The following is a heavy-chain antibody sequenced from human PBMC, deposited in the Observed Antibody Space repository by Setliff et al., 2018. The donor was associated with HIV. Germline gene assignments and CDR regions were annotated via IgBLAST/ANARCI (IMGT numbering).Heavy chain of an antibody. Sequence: ASVKVSCKASGYTFAAYYIHWLRQAPGQGLEWMGWINPGSGDTNYAQKFQGRVTMTSDTSTRTVYMELSSLTSDDTAVYYCVTGYNSVWYSVFWGQGTLVTVSS. CDR1: GYTFAAYY. D-gene: IGHD6-13*01. CDR2: INPGSGDT. CDR3: VTGYNSVWYSVF. J-gene: IGHJ4*02. V-gene: IGHV1-2*02.